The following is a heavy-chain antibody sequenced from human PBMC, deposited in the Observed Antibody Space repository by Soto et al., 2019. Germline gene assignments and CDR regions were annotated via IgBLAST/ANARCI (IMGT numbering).Heavy chain of an antibody. D-gene: IGHD2-21*02. CDR3: ARGEVVTAIFDY. Sequence: PSETLSLTCTVSGGSISSGGYCWSWIRQHPGKGLEWIGYIYYSGSTYYNPSLKSRVTISVDTSKNQFSLKLSSVTAADTAVYYCARGEVVTAIFDYWGQGTLVTVSS. V-gene: IGHV4-31*03. CDR1: GGSISSGGYC. CDR2: IYYSGST. J-gene: IGHJ4*02.